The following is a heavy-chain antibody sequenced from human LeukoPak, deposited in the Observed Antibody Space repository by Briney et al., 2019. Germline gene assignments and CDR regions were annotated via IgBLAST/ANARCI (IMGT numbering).Heavy chain of an antibody. CDR2: IHSADSNT. CDR3: ARLESQPI. Sequence: GESLKISCKDSGYSFTNYWIGWVRQMPGKGLEWMGIIHSADSNTKYSPSFQGQVTISADKSISTAYLQWSSLKASDTAMYYCARLESQPIWGQGTMVTVSS. J-gene: IGHJ3*02. CDR1: GYSFTNYW. D-gene: IGHD2-2*01. V-gene: IGHV5-51*01.